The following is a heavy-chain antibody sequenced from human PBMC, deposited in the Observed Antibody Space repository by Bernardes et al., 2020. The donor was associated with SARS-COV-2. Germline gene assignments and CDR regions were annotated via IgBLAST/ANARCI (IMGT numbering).Heavy chain of an antibody. CDR1: GGSISSSSYY. J-gene: IGHJ6*02. D-gene: IGHD2-15*01. V-gene: IGHV4-39*01. Sequence: SETLSLTCTVSGGSISSSSYYWGWIRQPPGKGLEWIGSIYYSGSTYYNPSLKSRVTISVDTSKNQFSLKLSSVTAADTAVYYCARLIGSREANYYYYGMDVWGQGTTVTVSS. CDR3: ARLIGSREANYYYYGMDV. CDR2: IYYSGST.